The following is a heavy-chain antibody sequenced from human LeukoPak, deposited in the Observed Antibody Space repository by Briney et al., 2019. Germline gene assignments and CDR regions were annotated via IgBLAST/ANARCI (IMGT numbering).Heavy chain of an antibody. Sequence: SETLSLTCTVSGGSISSYYWSWIRQPPGKGLEWIGYIYYSGGTNYNPSLKSRVTISVDTSKNQFSLKLSSVTAADTAVYYCARTGSSRYYDSSGYYNPSWYFDLWGRGTLVTVSS. CDR2: IYYSGGT. CDR1: GGSISSYY. J-gene: IGHJ2*01. D-gene: IGHD3-22*01. V-gene: IGHV4-59*01. CDR3: ARTGSSRYYDSSGYYNPSWYFDL.